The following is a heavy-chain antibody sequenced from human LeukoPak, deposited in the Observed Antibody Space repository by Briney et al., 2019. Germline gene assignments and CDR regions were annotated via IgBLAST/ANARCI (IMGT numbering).Heavy chain of an antibody. CDR1: GFTFSSYA. V-gene: IGHV3-23*01. CDR3: AKTKIAAAGSWTLDY. D-gene: IGHD6-13*01. Sequence: GRSLRLSCAASGFTFSSYAMSWVRQAPGKGLEWVSAISGSGGSTYYADSVKGRFTISRDNSKNTLYLQMNSLRAEDTAVYYCAKTKIAAAGSWTLDYWGQGTLVTVSS. J-gene: IGHJ4*02. CDR2: ISGSGGST.